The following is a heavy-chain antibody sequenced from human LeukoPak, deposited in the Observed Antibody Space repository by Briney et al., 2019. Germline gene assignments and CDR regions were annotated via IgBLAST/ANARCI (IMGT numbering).Heavy chain of an antibody. V-gene: IGHV1-24*01. CDR1: EYTLTDLS. Sequence: ASVKVSRKVSEYTLTDLSMHWVRQAPGKGLEWMGGFDPEDTETIYAQKFQGRVTMTEDTSTDTAYMELSSLRSEDTAVYYRAIRYENSGYWLDYWGQGTLVTVSS. CDR2: FDPEDTET. D-gene: IGHD3-22*01. J-gene: IGHJ4*02. CDR3: AIRYENSGYWLDY.